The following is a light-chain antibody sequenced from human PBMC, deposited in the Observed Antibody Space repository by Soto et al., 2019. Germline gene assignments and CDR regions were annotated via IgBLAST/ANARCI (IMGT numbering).Light chain of an antibody. CDR1: QSVSSN. CDR3: QRFNRWPLS. CDR2: GAS. V-gene: IGKV3-15*01. J-gene: IGKJ4*01. Sequence: EIVMARSQATLSVSQGERAKFSCRASQSVSSNLAWYQQNPGQALRLLIYGASTRVTGVPARFSGSGSGTEFTLTIASLQSEDFGVYYCQRFNRWPLSFGGGTKVDIK.